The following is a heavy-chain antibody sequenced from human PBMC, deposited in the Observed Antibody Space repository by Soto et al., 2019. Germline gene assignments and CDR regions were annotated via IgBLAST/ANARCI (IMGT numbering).Heavy chain of an antibody. CDR1: GYSFTSHY. D-gene: IGHD6-25*01. CDR3: ARDLGAAAKGYYYYRMDV. J-gene: IGHJ6*02. CDR2: INPSGGNT. V-gene: IGHV1-46*01. Sequence: ASVKVSCKASGYSFTSHYMHWVRQAPGQGLEWMGTINPSGGNTGYAQKFQGRVTMTRDTSTSTAYMELTSLRSEDTAVYYCARDLGAAAKGYYYYRMDVCGQGTRVTVSS.